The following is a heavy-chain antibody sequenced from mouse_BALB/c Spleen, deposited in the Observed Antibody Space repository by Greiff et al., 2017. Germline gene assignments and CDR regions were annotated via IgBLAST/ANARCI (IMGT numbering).Heavy chain of an antibody. Sequence: QVQGVESGPGLVQPSQSLSITCTVSGFSLTSYGVHWVRQSPGKGLEWLGVIWSGGSTDYNAAFISRLSISKDNSKSQVFFKMNSLQANDTAIYYCARRAGTGGYFDYWGQGTTLTVSS. CDR2: IWSGGST. D-gene: IGHD4-1*01. J-gene: IGHJ2*01. V-gene: IGHV2-2*02. CDR3: ARRAGTGGYFDY. CDR1: GFSLTSYG.